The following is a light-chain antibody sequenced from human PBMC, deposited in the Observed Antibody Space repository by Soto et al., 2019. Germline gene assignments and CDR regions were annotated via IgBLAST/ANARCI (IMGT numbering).Light chain of an antibody. CDR1: QSVTSNY. J-gene: IGKJ1*01. Sequence: EIVLTQSPGTLSLSPGDRATLSCRASQSVTSNYLAWYQQKRGQAPRLLIYGASSRATGIPDRFSGSGSGTDFTLSITRLEPEDFAVYYCQQYASSRTFGQGTKVEIK. CDR3: QQYASSRT. CDR2: GAS. V-gene: IGKV3-20*01.